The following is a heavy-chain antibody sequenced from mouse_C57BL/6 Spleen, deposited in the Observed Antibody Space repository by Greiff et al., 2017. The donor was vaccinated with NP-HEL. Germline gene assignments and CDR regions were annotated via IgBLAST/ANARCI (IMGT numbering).Heavy chain of an antibody. J-gene: IGHJ2*01. D-gene: IGHD1-1*01. V-gene: IGHV1-80*01. CDR2: IYPGDGDT. CDR3: AREGYGSSYGYFDY. CDR1: GYAFSSYW. Sequence: QVQLKQSGAELVKPGASVKISCKASGYAFSSYWMNWVKQRPGKGLEWIGQIYPGDGDTNYNGKFKGKATLTADKSSSTAYMQLSSLTSEDSAVYFCAREGYGSSYGYFDYWGQGTTLTVSS.